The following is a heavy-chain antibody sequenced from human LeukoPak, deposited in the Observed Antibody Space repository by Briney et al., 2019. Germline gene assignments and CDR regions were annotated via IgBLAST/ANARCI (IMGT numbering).Heavy chain of an antibody. Sequence: GGSLRLSCAASGCTFSSYAMHWVRQAPGKGLEWVAVISYDGSNKYYADSVKGRFTISRDNSKNTLYLQMNSLRAEDTAVYYCAKRVYDYVWGSYQDAWGQGTLVTVSS. CDR2: ISYDGSNK. CDR3: AKRVYDYVWGSYQDA. J-gene: IGHJ4*02. CDR1: GCTFSSYA. V-gene: IGHV3-30*04. D-gene: IGHD3-16*01.